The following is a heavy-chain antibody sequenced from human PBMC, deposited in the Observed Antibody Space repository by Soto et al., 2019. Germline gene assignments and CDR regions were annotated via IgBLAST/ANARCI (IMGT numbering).Heavy chain of an antibody. Sequence: GSLRLSCAASGFTFNMYAMSWVRQAPGKGLEWVSGIGGSGTNTYYADFVKGRFTISRDNSKNTLYLQMDSLRAEDTAIYYCARTITGYFWAGAYWGQGTLVTVSS. CDR2: IGGSGTNT. J-gene: IGHJ4*02. CDR3: ARTITGYFWAGAY. V-gene: IGHV3-23*01. D-gene: IGHD1-1*01. CDR1: GFTFNMYA.